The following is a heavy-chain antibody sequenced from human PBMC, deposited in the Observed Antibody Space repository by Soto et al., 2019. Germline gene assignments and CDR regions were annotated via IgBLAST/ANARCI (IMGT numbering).Heavy chain of an antibody. CDR2: ISSSSSYI. J-gene: IGHJ4*02. V-gene: IGHV3-21*01. CDR1: GFTFSSYS. D-gene: IGHD3-9*01. Sequence: GSLRLSCAASGFTFSSYSMNWVRQAPGKGLEWVSSISSSSSYIYYADSVKGRFTISRDNAKNSLYLQMNSLRAEDTAVYYCARSNYDILTGYYWGQGTLVTVSS. CDR3: ARSNYDILTGYY.